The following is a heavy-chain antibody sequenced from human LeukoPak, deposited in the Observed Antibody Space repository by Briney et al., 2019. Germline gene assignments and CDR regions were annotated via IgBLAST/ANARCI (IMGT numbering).Heavy chain of an antibody. CDR3: VRESDVWSGPGIGRPLDV. CDR2: IKEDGSDK. CDR1: GFTFSTYA. J-gene: IGHJ6*04. Sequence: GGSLRLSCAASGFTFSTYAMSWVRQAPGRGLEWVANIKEDGSDKQYVDSVRGRFTISRDNAKNSVSLQMDGLRAEDTAVYHCVRESDVWSGPGIGRPLDVWGKGTTVTVSS. V-gene: IGHV3-7*01. D-gene: IGHD3-3*01.